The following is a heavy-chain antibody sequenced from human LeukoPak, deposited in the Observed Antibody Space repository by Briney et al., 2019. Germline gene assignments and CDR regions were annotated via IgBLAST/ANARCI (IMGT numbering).Heavy chain of an antibody. D-gene: IGHD3-10*01. V-gene: IGHV3-9*01. J-gene: IGHJ6*02. CDR1: GFPLYHYA. CDR3: AKDRGGFDVGDRAHYCYYGMDV. CDR2: ICWNSRSI. Sequence: PGGSLSLFCAASGFPLYHYAMLGVRQAPGKALEWVTGICWNSRSIGYPDSVKGRFTISRDNDKNSLYHQQNNRRAEDTALYYCAKDRGGFDVGDRAHYCYYGMDVWGQGTTVTVSS.